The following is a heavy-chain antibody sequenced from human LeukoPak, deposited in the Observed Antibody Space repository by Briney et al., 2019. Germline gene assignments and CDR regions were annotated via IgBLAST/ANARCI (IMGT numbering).Heavy chain of an antibody. J-gene: IGHJ4*02. D-gene: IGHD2/OR15-2a*01. CDR2: IYTSGST. CDR3: ARRGRIVGTIDY. V-gene: IGHV4-34*01. Sequence: SETLSLTCAVYGGSFSGYYWSWIRQPPGKGLEWIGRIYTSGSTNYNPSLKSRVTISVDTSKNQFSLKLSSVTAADTAVYYCARRGRIVGTIDYWGQGTLVTVSS. CDR1: GGSFSGYY.